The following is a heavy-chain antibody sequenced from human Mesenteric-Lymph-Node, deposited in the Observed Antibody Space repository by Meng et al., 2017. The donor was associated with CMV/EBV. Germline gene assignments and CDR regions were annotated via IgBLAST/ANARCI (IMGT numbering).Heavy chain of an antibody. V-gene: IGHV1-18*01. CDR2: ISAYNGNT. D-gene: IGHD1-26*01. J-gene: IGHJ6*02. CDR3: ARDLSQQWELLSYYYGMDV. Sequence: ASVKVSCKASGYTFTSYGISWVRQAPGQGLEGMGWISAYNGNTNYAQKLQGRVTMTTDTSTSTAYMELRSLRSDGTAVYYCARDLSQQWELLSYYYGMDVWGQGTTVTVSS. CDR1: GYTFTSYG.